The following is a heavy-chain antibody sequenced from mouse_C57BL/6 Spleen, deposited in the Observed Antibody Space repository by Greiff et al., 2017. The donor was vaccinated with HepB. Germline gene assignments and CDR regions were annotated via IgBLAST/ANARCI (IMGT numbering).Heavy chain of an antibody. CDR2: INPNDGGT. CDR3: ARWWLLPYWYFDV. D-gene: IGHD2-3*01. V-gene: IGHV1-26*01. Sequence: EVQLQQSGPELVKPGASVKISCKASGYTFTDYYMNWVKQSPGKSLEWIGNINPNDGGTSYNQKFKGKATLTVDKSSSTAYMELSSLTSEDSAVYSCARWWLLPYWYFDVWGTGTTVTVSS. CDR1: GYTFTDYY. J-gene: IGHJ1*03.